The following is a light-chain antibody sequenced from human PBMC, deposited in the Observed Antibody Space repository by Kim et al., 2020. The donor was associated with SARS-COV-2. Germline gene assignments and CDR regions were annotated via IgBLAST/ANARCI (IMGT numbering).Light chain of an antibody. J-gene: IGLJ2*01. Sequence: SPGQTARITCSGDKLGDKYACWYQQKPGQSPVLVIYQDSKRPSGIPERFSGSNSGNTATLTISGTQAMDEADYYCQAWDSSTEVVFGGGTQLTVL. V-gene: IGLV3-1*01. CDR2: QDS. CDR3: QAWDSSTEVV. CDR1: KLGDKY.